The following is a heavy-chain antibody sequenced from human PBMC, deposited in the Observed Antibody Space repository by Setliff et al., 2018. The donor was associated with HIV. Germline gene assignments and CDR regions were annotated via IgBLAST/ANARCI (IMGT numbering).Heavy chain of an antibody. D-gene: IGHD2-21*02. J-gene: IGHJ4*02. CDR3: ERVDGNGGNSHHKY. Sequence: KTSETLSLTCTVSGGSINNGGYYWTWIRQHPGKGLEWIGYIYYSGIAYYNLSLKSRVSISIDTSKNQFSLELSSVTAADTAIYYCERVDGNGGNSHHKYWGQGTLVTVSS. CDR2: IYYSGIA. V-gene: IGHV4-31*03. CDR1: GGSINNGGYY.